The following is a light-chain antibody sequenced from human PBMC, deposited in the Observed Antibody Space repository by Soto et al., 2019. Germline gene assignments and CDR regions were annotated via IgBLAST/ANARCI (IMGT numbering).Light chain of an antibody. J-gene: IGKJ1*01. CDR3: QHYNSYSEA. Sequence: DIQMTQSPSTLSGSVGYSVTITCRASQTISSWLAWYQQKPGKAPKLLIYDASSLESGVPSRFSGSGSGTEFTLTISSLQPDDFATYYCQHYNSYSEAFGQGTKVDI. V-gene: IGKV1-5*01. CDR2: DAS. CDR1: QTISSW.